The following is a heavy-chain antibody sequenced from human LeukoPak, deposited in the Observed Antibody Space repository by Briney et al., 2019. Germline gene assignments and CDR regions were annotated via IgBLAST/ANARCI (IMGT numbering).Heavy chain of an antibody. CDR1: RFTFRNYG. CDR2: IYSGGST. Sequence: GGSLRLSCAASRFTFRNYGMHWVRQAPGKGLEWVSVIYSGGSTYYADSVKGRFTISRHNSKNTLYLQMNSLRAEDTAVYYCASDEFNSHAFDIWGQGTMVTVSS. J-gene: IGHJ3*02. D-gene: IGHD2/OR15-2a*01. V-gene: IGHV3-53*04. CDR3: ASDEFNSHAFDI.